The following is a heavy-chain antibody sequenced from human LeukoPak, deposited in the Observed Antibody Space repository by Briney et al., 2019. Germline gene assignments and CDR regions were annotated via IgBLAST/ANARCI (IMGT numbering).Heavy chain of an antibody. D-gene: IGHD1-26*01. CDR1: GYTFTSYY. CDR2: INPSGGST. V-gene: IGHV1-46*01. Sequence: GASVKVSCKASGYTFTSYYMHWVRQAPGQGLEWMGIINPSGGSTSYAQKFQGRVTMTRDTSISTAYMELSRLRSDDTAVYYCARFVVGATRGFDYWGQGTLVTVSS. CDR3: ARFVVGATRGFDY. J-gene: IGHJ4*02.